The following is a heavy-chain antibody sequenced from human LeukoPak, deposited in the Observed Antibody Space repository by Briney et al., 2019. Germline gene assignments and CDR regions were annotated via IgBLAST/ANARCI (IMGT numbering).Heavy chain of an antibody. CDR2: ISWHSGSI. Sequence: PGRSLRLSCAASGFTFDDYAMHWVRQAPGKGLEWVSGISWHSGSIGYADSVKGRFTISRDDAKNSLYLQMNSLRAEDTALYYCAKDGDILTGYYFDYWGQGTLVTVSS. J-gene: IGHJ4*02. CDR3: AKDGDILTGYYFDY. D-gene: IGHD3-9*01. V-gene: IGHV3-9*01. CDR1: GFTFDDYA.